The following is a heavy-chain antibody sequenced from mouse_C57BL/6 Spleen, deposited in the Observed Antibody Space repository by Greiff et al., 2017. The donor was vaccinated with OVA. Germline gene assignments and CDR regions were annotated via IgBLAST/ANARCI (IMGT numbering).Heavy chain of an antibody. D-gene: IGHD4-1*01. CDR3: ARLTGYWYFDV. V-gene: IGHV1-82*01. CDR1: GYAFSSSW. CDR2: IYPGDGDT. J-gene: IGHJ1*03. Sequence: QVHVKQSGPELVKPGASVKISCKASGYAFSSSWMNWVKQRPGKGLEWIGRIYPGDGDTNYNGKFKGKATLTADKSSSTAYMQLSSLTSEDSAVYFCARLTGYWYFDVWGTGTTVTVSS.